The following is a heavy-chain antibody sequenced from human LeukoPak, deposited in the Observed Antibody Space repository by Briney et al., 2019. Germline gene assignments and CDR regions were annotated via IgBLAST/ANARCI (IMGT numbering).Heavy chain of an antibody. J-gene: IGHJ3*02. CDR3: ARDPRYYDSSGDSNAFDI. CDR2: ISAYNGNT. V-gene: IGHV1-18*04. D-gene: IGHD3-22*01. CDR1: GYTFTGYY. Sequence: GASVKVSCKASGYTFTGYYMHWVRQAPGQGLEWMGWISAYNGNTDYAQKLQGRVTMTTDTSTSTAYMELRSLRSDDTAVYYCARDPRYYDSSGDSNAFDIWGQGTMVTVSS.